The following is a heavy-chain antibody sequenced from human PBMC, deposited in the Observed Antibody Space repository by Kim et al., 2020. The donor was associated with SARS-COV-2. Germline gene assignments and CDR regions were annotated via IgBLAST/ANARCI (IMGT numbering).Heavy chain of an antibody. D-gene: IGHD2-15*01. J-gene: IGHJ1*01. CDR1: GGSFSGYY. CDR3: ARGYCSGGSCYLFYFHH. CDR2: INHSGST. Sequence: SETLSLTCAVYGGSFSGYYWSWIRQPPGKGLEWIGEINHSGSTNYNPSLKSRVTISVDTSKNQFSLKLSSVTAADTAVYYCARGYCSGGSCYLFYFHHWG. V-gene: IGHV4-34*01.